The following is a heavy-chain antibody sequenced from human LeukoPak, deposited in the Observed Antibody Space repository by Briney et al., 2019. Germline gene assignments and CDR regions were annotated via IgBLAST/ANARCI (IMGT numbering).Heavy chain of an antibody. CDR3: ASPMFLGAFDI. Sequence: GASVKVSCKASGYTFTSYDINWVRQATGQGLEWMGGFDPEDGETIYAQKFQGRVTMTEDTSTDTAYMELSSLRSEDTAVYYCASPMFLGAFDIWGQGTMVTVSS. CDR1: GYTFTSYD. V-gene: IGHV1-24*01. CDR2: FDPEDGET. J-gene: IGHJ3*02. D-gene: IGHD3-10*02.